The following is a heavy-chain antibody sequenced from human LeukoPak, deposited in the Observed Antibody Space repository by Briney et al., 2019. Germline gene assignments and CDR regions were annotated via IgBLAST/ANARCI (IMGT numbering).Heavy chain of an antibody. J-gene: IGHJ4*02. CDR2: ISYDGSNK. D-gene: IGHD6-19*01. Sequence: GGSLRLSCAASGFSFSGYWMTWVRQAPGKGLEWVAVISYDGSNKYYADSVKGRFTISRDNSKNTLYLQMNSLRAEDTAVYYCAKDQVEWLVRGYFDYWGQGTLVTVSS. CDR3: AKDQVEWLVRGYFDY. CDR1: GFSFSGYW. V-gene: IGHV3-30*18.